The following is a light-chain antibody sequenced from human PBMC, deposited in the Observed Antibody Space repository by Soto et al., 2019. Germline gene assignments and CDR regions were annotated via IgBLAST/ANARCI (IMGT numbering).Light chain of an antibody. CDR2: EGS. CDR1: SSDVGSYNL. Sequence: QSALTQPASVSGSPGQTITISCTGTSSDVGSYNLVSWYQQHPGKAPKLMIYEGSKRPSGVSNRFSGSKSGNTAALTSSGLQAEDEAYYYCCSYAGSSPVVFGGGTKLTVL. J-gene: IGLJ2*01. V-gene: IGLV2-23*01. CDR3: CSYAGSSPVV.